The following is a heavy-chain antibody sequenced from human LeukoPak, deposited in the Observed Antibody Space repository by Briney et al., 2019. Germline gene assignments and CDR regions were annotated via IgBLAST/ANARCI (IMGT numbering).Heavy chain of an antibody. CDR2: INPNSGGT. J-gene: IGHJ4*02. V-gene: IGHV1-2*02. CDR3: ARARVGAHYFDY. D-gene: IGHD1-26*01. CDR1: GYTFTGYY. Sequence: ASVKVSCKASGYTFTGYYMHWVRQAPGQGLEWMGWINPNSGGTNYAQKFQGRVTMTRDTSISTAYMELSRLRSDDTAVYYCARARVGAHYFDYWGQGTMVTVSS.